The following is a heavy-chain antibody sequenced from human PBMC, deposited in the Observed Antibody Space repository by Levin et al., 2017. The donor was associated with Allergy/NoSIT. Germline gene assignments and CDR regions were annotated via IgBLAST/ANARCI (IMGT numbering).Heavy chain of an antibody. CDR1: GGSISSSNW. J-gene: IGHJ6*02. V-gene: IGHV4-4*02. Sequence: SETLSLTCAVSGGSISSSNWWSWVRQPPGKGLEWIGEIYHSGSTNYNPSLKSRVTISVDKSKNQFSLKLTSVTAADTAVYYCARDRVIVGTTNYYYGMDVWGQGTTVTVSS. CDR3: ARDRVIVGTTNYYYGMDV. D-gene: IGHD1-26*01. CDR2: IYHSGST.